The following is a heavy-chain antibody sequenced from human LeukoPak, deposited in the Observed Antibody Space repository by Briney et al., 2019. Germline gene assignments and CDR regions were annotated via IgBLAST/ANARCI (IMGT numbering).Heavy chain of an antibody. J-gene: IGHJ5*02. CDR1: GYTLTELS. CDR2: IIPIFGTA. CDR3: ARDHGGRGYSYGNWFDP. D-gene: IGHD5-18*01. Sequence: SVKVSCKVSGYTLTELSMHWVRQAPGKGLEWMGGIIPIFGTANYAQKFQGRVTITADESTSTAYMELSSLRSEDTAVYYCARDHGGRGYSYGNWFDPWGQGTLVTVSS. V-gene: IGHV1-69*13.